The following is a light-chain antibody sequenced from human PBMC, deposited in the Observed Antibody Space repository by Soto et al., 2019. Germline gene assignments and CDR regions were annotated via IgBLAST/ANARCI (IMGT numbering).Light chain of an antibody. J-gene: IGKJ5*01. CDR3: QEYDGAPPIT. Sequence: IVLTQSPDTLSLSPGERATLSCRASQSVRSERLAWYQQKRGQAPTLLSCDASSRASGTPERFSGTGSGTDFTLTISRLEPEDFAVYYCQEYDGAPPITFGQGTRLEIK. CDR1: QSVRSER. CDR2: DAS. V-gene: IGKV3-20*01.